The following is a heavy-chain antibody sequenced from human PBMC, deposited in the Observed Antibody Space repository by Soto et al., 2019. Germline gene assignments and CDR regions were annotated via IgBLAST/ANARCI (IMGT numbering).Heavy chain of an antibody. CDR1: GFTFSSYS. V-gene: IGHV3-48*01. CDR2: ISSSSSTI. Sequence: GGSLRLSCAASGFTFSSYSMNWVRRAPGKGLEWVSYISSSSSTIYYADSVKGRFTISRDNAKNSLYLQMNSLRAEDTAVYYCARDRATMVRGYDAFDIWGQGTMVTVSS. CDR3: ARDRATMVRGYDAFDI. J-gene: IGHJ3*02. D-gene: IGHD3-10*01.